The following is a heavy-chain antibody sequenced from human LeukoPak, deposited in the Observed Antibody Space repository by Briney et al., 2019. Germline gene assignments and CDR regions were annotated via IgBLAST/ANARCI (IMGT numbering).Heavy chain of an antibody. V-gene: IGHV3-23*01. CDR3: AKLNYYDSSSCSPFDY. J-gene: IGHJ4*02. CDR1: GFTFSSYA. D-gene: IGHD3-22*01. Sequence: GGSLRLSCAASGFTFSSYAMSWVRQAPGKGLEWVAAILGRGTSIAYADSVKGRFTISRDNSKNTLYLQMNSLRAEDTAVYYCAKLNYYDSSSCSPFDYWGQGTLVTVSS. CDR2: ILGRGTSI.